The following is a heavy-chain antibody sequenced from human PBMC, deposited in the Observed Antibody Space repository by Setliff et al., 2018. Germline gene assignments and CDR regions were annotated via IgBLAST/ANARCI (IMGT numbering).Heavy chain of an antibody. CDR1: GFTFSNYY. J-gene: IGHJ4*02. CDR2: ITSDGSST. Sequence: GGSLRLSCAASGFTFSNYYMHWVRQAPGKGLVWVSRITSDGSSTTYADSVKGRFTISRDNAKNSLYLQLDSLRPDDTAFYYCARGHCTTISCFLDHWGQGIMVTVSS. CDR3: ARGHCTTISCFLDH. D-gene: IGHD2-8*01. V-gene: IGHV3-74*01.